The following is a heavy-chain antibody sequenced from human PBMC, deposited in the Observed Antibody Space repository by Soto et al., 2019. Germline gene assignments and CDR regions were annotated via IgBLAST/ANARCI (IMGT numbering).Heavy chain of an antibody. CDR2: INYRGNT. CDR1: GGSISTYY. J-gene: IGHJ4*02. V-gene: IGHV4-59*01. Sequence: SETLSLTCTVSGGSISTYYWTWIRQPPGKGLEWIGYINYRGNTNYNPSLKSRLTISIDTSKNQFSLKLNSVTAADTAVYHCARCDESFVYFLHNWGPEALLTVSS. D-gene: IGHD3-9*01. CDR3: ARCDESFVYFLHN.